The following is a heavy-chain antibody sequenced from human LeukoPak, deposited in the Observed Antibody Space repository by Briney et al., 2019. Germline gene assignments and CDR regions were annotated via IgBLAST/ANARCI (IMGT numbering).Heavy chain of an antibody. Sequence: SETLSLTCTVSGVSVSSGSYYWSWIRQPPGKGLEWIGYIYYSGSTNYNPSLKSRVTISVDTSKNQFSLKLSSVTAAGTAVYYCARDRNRLYGMDVWGKGTTVTVSS. CDR1: GVSVSSGSYY. CDR2: IYYSGST. D-gene: IGHD1-14*01. V-gene: IGHV4-61*01. J-gene: IGHJ6*04. CDR3: ARDRNRLYGMDV.